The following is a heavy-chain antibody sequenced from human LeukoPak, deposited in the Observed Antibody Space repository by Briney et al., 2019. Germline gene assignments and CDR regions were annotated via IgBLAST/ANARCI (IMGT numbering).Heavy chain of an antibody. CDR3: ARGHGLRSGYYTGGYFDY. D-gene: IGHD3-3*01. J-gene: IGHJ4*02. CDR1: GYTFTSYY. V-gene: IGHV1-69*05. CDR2: IIPIFGTA. Sequence: ASVKVSCKASGYTFTSYYMHWVRQAPGQGLEWMGGIIPIFGTANYAQKFQGRVTITTDESTSTAYMELSSLRSEDTAVYYCARGHGLRSGYYTGGYFDYWGQGTLVTVSS.